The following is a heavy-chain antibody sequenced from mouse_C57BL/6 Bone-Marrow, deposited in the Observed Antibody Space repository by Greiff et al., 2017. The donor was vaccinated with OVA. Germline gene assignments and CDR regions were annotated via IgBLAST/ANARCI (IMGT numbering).Heavy chain of an antibody. D-gene: IGHD1-1*01. CDR2: IWWDDDK. J-gene: IGHJ4*01. Sequence: QVTLKESGPGILQPSQTLSLTCSFSGFSLSTFGMGVGWIRQPSGKGLEWLAHIWWDDDKYYNPALKSRLTISKDTSKNQVFLKIANVDTADTATYYCARTPDYYGSSYYAMDYWGQGTSVTVSS. CDR1: GFSLSTFGMG. CDR3: ARTPDYYGSSYYAMDY. V-gene: IGHV8-8*01.